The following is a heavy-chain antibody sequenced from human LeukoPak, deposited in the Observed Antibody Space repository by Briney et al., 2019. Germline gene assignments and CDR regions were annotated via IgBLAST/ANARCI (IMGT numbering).Heavy chain of an antibody. D-gene: IGHD3-22*01. CDR3: AKDWDYYDSSGYYGDY. J-gene: IGHJ4*02. V-gene: IGHV3-30-3*01. CDR1: GFTFSSYA. CDR2: ISYDGSNK. Sequence: PGGSLRLSCAASGFTFSSYAMHWVRQAPGKGLEWVAVISYDGSNKYYADSVKGRFTISRDNSKNTLYLQMNSLRAEDTAVYYCAKDWDYYDSSGYYGDYWGQGTLVTVSS.